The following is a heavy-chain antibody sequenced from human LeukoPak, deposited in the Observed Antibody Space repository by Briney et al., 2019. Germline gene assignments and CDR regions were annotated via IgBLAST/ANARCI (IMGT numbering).Heavy chain of an antibody. D-gene: IGHD3-16*02. V-gene: IGHV5-10-1*01. CDR1: GYSFTSYW. Sequence: GESLKISCKGSGYSFTSYWITWVRQVPGKGLEWMGRIDPSESYTNYSPSFQGHVTISADKSITTAYLQWSSLKASDTAMYYCARLEGGVIVDYWGQGTLVTASS. J-gene: IGHJ4*02. CDR3: ARLEGGVIVDY. CDR2: IDPSESYT.